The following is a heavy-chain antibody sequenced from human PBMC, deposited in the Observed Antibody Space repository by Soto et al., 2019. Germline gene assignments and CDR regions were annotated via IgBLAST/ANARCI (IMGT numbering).Heavy chain of an antibody. V-gene: IGHV3-15*07. Sequence: EVQLVESGGGLVKPGGSLRLSCAASGFTFSNAWMNWVRQAPGKGLEWVGRIKSKTDGGTTDYAAPVKGRFTISRDDSKNTLYLQMNSLKTEDTAVYYCTTDPVTMVRGVMVVSDYWGQGTLVTVSS. D-gene: IGHD3-10*01. CDR3: TTDPVTMVRGVMVVSDY. CDR2: IKSKTDGGTT. CDR1: GFTFSNAW. J-gene: IGHJ4*02.